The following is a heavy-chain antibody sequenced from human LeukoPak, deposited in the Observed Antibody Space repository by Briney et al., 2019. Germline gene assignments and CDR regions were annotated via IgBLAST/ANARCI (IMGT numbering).Heavy chain of an antibody. CDR2: ISYDGSNK. CDR3: ARGPYYFDY. CDR1: GFTFSSYA. V-gene: IGHV3-30*04. J-gene: IGHJ4*02. Sequence: GGSLRLSCAASGFTFSSYAMSWVRQAPGKGLEWVAVISYDGSNKYYADSVKGRFTISRDNSKNTLYLQMNSLRAEDTAVYYCARGPYYFDYWGQGTLVTVSS.